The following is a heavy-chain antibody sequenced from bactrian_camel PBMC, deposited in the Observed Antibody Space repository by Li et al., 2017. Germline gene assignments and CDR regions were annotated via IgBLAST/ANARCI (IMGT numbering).Heavy chain of an antibody. CDR1: GYRATSGG. V-gene: IGHV3S53*01. D-gene: IGHD2*01. CDR3: VTGLHYSRTLAPDFQH. Sequence: HVQLVESGGGSVEAGGSLRISCRASGYRATSGGMAWFRQTPGKEREGVASIDNGHDTTYAEAVQGRFIISVDNVKNTLDLQMNSLKPEDTAVYYCVTGLHYSRTLAPDFQHWGLGTQVTVS. J-gene: IGHJ4*01. CDR2: IDNGHDT.